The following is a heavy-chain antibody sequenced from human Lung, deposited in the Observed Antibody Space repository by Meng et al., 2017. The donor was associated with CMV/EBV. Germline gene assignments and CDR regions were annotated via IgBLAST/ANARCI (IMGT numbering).Heavy chain of an antibody. CDR3: AAIAYCGGDCYSHGADYFDY. Sequence: QVQLQQWGAGLLKPSEXLSLTRAVSGGSFSGYYWSWIRQPPGKGLEWIGEINHSGSTNYNPSLKSRVTISVDTSKNQFSLKLSSVTAADTAVYYCAAIAYCGGDCYSHGADYFDYGGQGTLVTVS. CDR2: INHSGST. D-gene: IGHD2-21*02. V-gene: IGHV4-34*01. J-gene: IGHJ4*02. CDR1: GGSFSGYY.